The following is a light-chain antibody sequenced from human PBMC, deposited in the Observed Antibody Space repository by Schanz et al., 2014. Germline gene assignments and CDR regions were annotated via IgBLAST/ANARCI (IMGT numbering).Light chain of an antibody. CDR1: SSDVGGYNY. Sequence: QSALTQPPSVSGSPGQSVTISCTGTSSDVGGYNYVSWYQQFPGKAPKLMIYDVSKRPSGVPDRFSGSKSGNTASLTVSGLQAEDEADYYCCSYAGGYTWFFGGGTKLTVL. CDR3: CSYAGGYTWF. V-gene: IGLV2-11*01. CDR2: DVS. J-gene: IGLJ2*01.